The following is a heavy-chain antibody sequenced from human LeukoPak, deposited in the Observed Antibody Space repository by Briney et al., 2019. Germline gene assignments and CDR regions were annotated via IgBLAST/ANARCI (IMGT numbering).Heavy chain of an antibody. CDR2: ISGSGGST. V-gene: IGHV3-23*01. CDR1: GFTFSSYA. CDR3: TTDRSIAAAGTGYYFDY. D-gene: IGHD6-13*01. Sequence: PGGSLRLSCAASGFTFSSYAMSWVRQAPGKGLEWVSAISGSGGSTYYADSVKGRFTISRDDSKNTLYLQMNSLKTEDTAVYYCTTDRSIAAAGTGYYFDYWGQGALVTVSS. J-gene: IGHJ4*02.